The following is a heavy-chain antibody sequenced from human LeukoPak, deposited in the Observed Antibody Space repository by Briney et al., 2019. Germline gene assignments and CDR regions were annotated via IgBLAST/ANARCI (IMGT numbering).Heavy chain of an antibody. V-gene: IGHV4-34*01. CDR1: GGSFSGYY. CDR2: INHSGST. D-gene: IGHD3-22*01. Sequence: SETLSLTCAVYGGSFSGYYWSWIRQPPGKGLEWIGEINHSGSTNYNPSLKSRVTISVDTSKNQFSLKLSSVTAADTAVYYCARQPKTGITMILVVMTSRDAFDIWGQGTMVTVSS. CDR3: ARQPKTGITMILVVMTSRDAFDI. J-gene: IGHJ3*02.